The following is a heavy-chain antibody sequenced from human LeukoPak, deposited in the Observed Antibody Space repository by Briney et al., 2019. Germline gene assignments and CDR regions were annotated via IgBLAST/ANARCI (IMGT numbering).Heavy chain of an antibody. Sequence: SETLSLTCTVSSGSISSFYWSWIRQPPGKGLEWIGYISSSGGSNYNPSLKSRLTISIDTSRNQFSLRLSSVTAADTALYYCARGRSPGAYYYYYMDVWGKGTTVTVSS. CDR2: ISSSGGS. D-gene: IGHD3-10*01. CDR1: SGSISSFY. CDR3: ARGRSPGAYYYYYMDV. J-gene: IGHJ6*03. V-gene: IGHV4-59*01.